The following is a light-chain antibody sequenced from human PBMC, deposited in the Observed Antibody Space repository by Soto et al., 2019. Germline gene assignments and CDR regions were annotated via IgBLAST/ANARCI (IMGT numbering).Light chain of an antibody. CDR3: QQYDNSVAST. V-gene: IGKV3-20*01. CDR2: GAS. CDR1: QSVRSNY. Sequence: EIVLTQSPGTLSLSPGERATLSCRASQSVRSNYLAWYQQKPGQAPRLLIHGASSRATGIPDRFSGSGSGTDFTLTISRLEPEDFAVYYCQQYDNSVASTFGQGTRLEIK. J-gene: IGKJ5*01.